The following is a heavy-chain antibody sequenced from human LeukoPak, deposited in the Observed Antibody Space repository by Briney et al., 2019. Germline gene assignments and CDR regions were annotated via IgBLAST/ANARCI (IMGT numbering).Heavy chain of an antibody. CDR3: SRDNSVEDTAWWFDP. CDR2: IRYDGSNK. V-gene: IGHV3-30*02. Sequence: PGGSLRLSGAASGFTFSSYGMHWVRQAPGKGLEWVAFIRYDGSNKYYADSVKGRFTISRDNSKNTLYLQMNSLRAEDTSVYYCSRDNSVEDTAWWFDPWGQGTLVTVSS. D-gene: IGHD4-23*01. J-gene: IGHJ5*02. CDR1: GFTFSSYG.